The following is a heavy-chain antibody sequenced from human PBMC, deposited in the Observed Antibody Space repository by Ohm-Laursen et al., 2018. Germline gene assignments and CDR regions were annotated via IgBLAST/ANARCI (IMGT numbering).Heavy chain of an antibody. CDR3: ARSYYDYVWGSYNDY. CDR2: ISPSGSTI. D-gene: IGHD3-16*01. J-gene: IGHJ4*02. CDR1: GFTFGAYW. Sequence: SLRLSCAASGFTFGAYWMSWVRQAPGKGLEWVSYISPSGSTIYYADSVKGRFTISRDNAKNSLYLQMNSLRAEDTAVYYCARSYYDYVWGSYNDYWGQGTLVTVSS. V-gene: IGHV3-11*04.